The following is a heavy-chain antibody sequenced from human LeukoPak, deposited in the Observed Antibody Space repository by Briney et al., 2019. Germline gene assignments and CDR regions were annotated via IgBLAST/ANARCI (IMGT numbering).Heavy chain of an antibody. CDR3: ARDCPDMTATTCRGMDV. J-gene: IGHJ6*02. Sequence: ASVKVSCRASGYTFTSYGITWVRQAPGQGLVWMGWISGYNGKTNYVQKFQGRVTMTTDTSTSTAYMELRSLRSDDTAVYYCARDCPDMTATTCRGMDVWGQGTTVTVSS. V-gene: IGHV1-18*01. CDR2: ISGYNGKT. D-gene: IGHD1-7*01. CDR1: GYTFTSYG.